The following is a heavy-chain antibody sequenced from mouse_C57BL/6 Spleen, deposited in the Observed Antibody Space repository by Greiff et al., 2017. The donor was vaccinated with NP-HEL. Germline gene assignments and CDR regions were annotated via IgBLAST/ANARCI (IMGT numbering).Heavy chain of an antibody. CDR2: ISYDGSN. Sequence: EVKLVESGPGLVKPSQSLSLTCSVTGYSITSGYYWNWIRQFPGNKLEWMGYISYDGSNNYNPSLKNRISITRDTSKNQFFLKLNSVTTEDTATYYCARGSYSNYESYGYFEVWGTGTTVTVSS. D-gene: IGHD2-5*01. V-gene: IGHV3-6*01. CDR3: ARGSYSNYESYGYFEV. J-gene: IGHJ1*03. CDR1: GYSITSGYY.